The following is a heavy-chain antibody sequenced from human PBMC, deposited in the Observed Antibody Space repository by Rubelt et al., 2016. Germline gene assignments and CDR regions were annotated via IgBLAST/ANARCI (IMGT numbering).Heavy chain of an antibody. D-gene: IGHD6-19*01. V-gene: IGHV2-70*01. CDR2: IDWDGDK. Sequence: ESGPGLVKPSETLSLTCTVSGGSISSSSYYWGWIRQPPGKALEWLALIDWDGDKYYSTSLKTRLTISKDTSKNQVVLTMTNMDPVDTATYYCARIAVAGTGFDYWGQGTLVTVSS. CDR3: ARIAVAGTGFDY. CDR1: GGSISSSSYY. J-gene: IGHJ4*02.